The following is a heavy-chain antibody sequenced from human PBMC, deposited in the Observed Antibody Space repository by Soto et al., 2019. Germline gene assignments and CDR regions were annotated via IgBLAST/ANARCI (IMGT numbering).Heavy chain of an antibody. CDR2: ISGSGGTT. Sequence: EVQLLESGGGLVQPGRSLRLSCAASGFTFSSYAMSWVRQAPGKGLEWVAAISGSGGTTYYAASVKGRFTISRDNSKNTLFLQRNSLRAEDTAVYYCAKFFVETGGSSGWPWTFHYRGQGTLVTGSS. CDR1: GFTFSSYA. V-gene: IGHV3-23*01. CDR3: AKFFVETGGSSGWPWTFHY. D-gene: IGHD6-25*01. J-gene: IGHJ4*02.